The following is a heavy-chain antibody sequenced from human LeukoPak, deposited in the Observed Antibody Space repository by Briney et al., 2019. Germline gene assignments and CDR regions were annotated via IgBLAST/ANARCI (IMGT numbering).Heavy chain of an antibody. D-gene: IGHD2-2*02. Sequence: SEALSLTCTVSGGSISSGDYYWGWIRQPPGKGLAWIGSISYSGSTYYNPSLKSRVTISLDTSKNQFSLKLSSVTAADTAVYYCARVSPPIVVVPAAIHNDAFDIWGQGTMVTVSS. V-gene: IGHV4-39*07. CDR2: ISYSGST. J-gene: IGHJ3*02. CDR1: GGSISSGDYY. CDR3: ARVSPPIVVVPAAIHNDAFDI.